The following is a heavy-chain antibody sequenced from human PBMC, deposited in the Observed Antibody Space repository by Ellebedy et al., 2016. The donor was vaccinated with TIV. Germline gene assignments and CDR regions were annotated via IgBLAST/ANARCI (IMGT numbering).Heavy chain of an antibody. Sequence: AASVKVSCKASGGTFSSYSINWVRQAPGQGLEWMGGIIPIFGTTNYAQKFQDRVTLTADTLTSTAYMELSSLRSEDTAVYYCARRGSGYYVYWGQGTLVTVSS. J-gene: IGHJ4*02. D-gene: IGHD3-22*01. V-gene: IGHV1-69*06. CDR2: IIPIFGTT. CDR1: GGTFSSYS. CDR3: ARRGSGYYVY.